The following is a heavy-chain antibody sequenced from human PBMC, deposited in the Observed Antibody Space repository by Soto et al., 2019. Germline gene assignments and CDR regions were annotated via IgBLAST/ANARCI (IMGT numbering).Heavy chain of an antibody. CDR1: GGSFSGYY. CDR2: INHSGST. D-gene: IGHD1-26*01. Sequence: QVQLQQWGAGLLKPSETLSLTCAVYGGSFSGYYWSWIRQPPGKGLEWIGEINHSGSTNYNPSLKSRVTISIDTSKNQFSLKLSSVTAADTAVYYCARRSSGSRHGSRSIDYWGQGTLVTVSS. V-gene: IGHV4-34*01. J-gene: IGHJ4*02. CDR3: ARRSSGSRHGSRSIDY.